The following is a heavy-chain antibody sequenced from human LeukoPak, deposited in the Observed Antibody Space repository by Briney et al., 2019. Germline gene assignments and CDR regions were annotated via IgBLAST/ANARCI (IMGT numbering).Heavy chain of an antibody. Sequence: SETLSPTCTVSGGPISSYYGTWIRQPPRKGLYLIAQIYYSASTHHNPSLKSRVTISVDPSNNQFSLKLSSVTAADTAVYYCARASYYDRGSKGNDAFDIWGQGTMVTVSS. V-gene: IGHV4-59*01. CDR2: IYYSAST. CDR1: GGPISSYY. CDR3: ARASYYDRGSKGNDAFDI. D-gene: IGHD3-22*01. J-gene: IGHJ3*02.